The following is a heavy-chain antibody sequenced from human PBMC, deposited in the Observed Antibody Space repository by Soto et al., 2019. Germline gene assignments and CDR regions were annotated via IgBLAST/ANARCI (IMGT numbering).Heavy chain of an antibody. Sequence: ASVKVSCKAAGGTFSSYTISWVRQAPGQGLEWMGRIIPILGIANYAQKFQGRVTITADKSTSTAYMELSSLRSEDTAVYYCARPIVVVPAAFDAFDIWGQGTMVTVSS. V-gene: IGHV1-69*02. CDR1: GGTFSSYT. CDR3: ARPIVVVPAAFDAFDI. J-gene: IGHJ3*02. CDR2: IIPILGIA. D-gene: IGHD2-2*01.